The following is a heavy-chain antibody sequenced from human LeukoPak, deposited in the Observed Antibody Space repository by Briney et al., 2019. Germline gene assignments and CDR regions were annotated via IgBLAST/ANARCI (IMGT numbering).Heavy chain of an antibody. Sequence: GGSLRLSCAASGFTFSSYGMHWVRQAPGKGLEWVAVISYDGSNKYYADSVKGRFTISRDNSKNTLYLQMDSLRGEDTAVYYCAKDFRIGYSAHFDYWGQGALVTVSS. CDR1: GFTFSSYG. J-gene: IGHJ4*02. D-gene: IGHD2-21*01. V-gene: IGHV3-30*18. CDR2: ISYDGSNK. CDR3: AKDFRIGYSAHFDY.